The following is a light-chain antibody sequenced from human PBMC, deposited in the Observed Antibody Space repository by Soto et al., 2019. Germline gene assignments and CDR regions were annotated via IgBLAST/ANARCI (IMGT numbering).Light chain of an antibody. Sequence: EIVMTQSPATLSVSPGERATLSCRASQSVSINLAWYQQKPGQAPRLLIYGASTRAIGIPARFSGSGSGTEFTLPISSLQSEDFAVYYCQHYNNWPPWTFGQGTKVEIK. CDR3: QHYNNWPPWT. CDR1: QSVSIN. CDR2: GAS. V-gene: IGKV3-15*01. J-gene: IGKJ1*01.